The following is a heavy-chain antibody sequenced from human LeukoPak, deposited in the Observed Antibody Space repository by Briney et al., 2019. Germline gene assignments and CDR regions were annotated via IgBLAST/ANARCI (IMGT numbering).Heavy chain of an antibody. CDR2: INPNSGGT. J-gene: IGHJ4*02. D-gene: IGHD3-22*01. Sequence: ASVKVSCKASGYTFTGYYMHWVRQAPGQGLEWMGWINPNSGGTNYAQKFQGRFTISRDNSKNTLYLQMNSLRAEDTAVYYCAKSIIDRTMIVMAHDYWGQGTLVTVSS. CDR3: AKSIIDRTMIVMAHDY. V-gene: IGHV1-2*02. CDR1: GYTFTGYY.